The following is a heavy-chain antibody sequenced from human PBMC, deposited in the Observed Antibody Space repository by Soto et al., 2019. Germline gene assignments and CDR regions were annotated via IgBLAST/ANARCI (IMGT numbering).Heavy chain of an antibody. CDR3: ARDGNSNVYYYYGMDV. D-gene: IGHD4-4*01. CDR1: GFTFSSYW. Sequence: GGSLRLSCVASGFTFSSYWMHWVRQAPGKGLEWLSYVSPTSTAKYYADSVKGRFTISRDSVKNSLFLQMNSLRDEDTAVYYCARDGNSNVYYYYGMDVWGQGTTVTVSS. J-gene: IGHJ6*02. V-gene: IGHV3-48*02. CDR2: VSPTSTAK.